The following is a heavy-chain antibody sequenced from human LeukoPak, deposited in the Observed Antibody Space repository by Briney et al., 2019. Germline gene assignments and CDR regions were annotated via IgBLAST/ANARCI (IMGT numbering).Heavy chain of an antibody. CDR1: GYSFNSYW. Sequence: GESLKISRKGSGYSFNSYWIGWVRQMPRKGLEWMGIIYPCDSDTRYSPSSQGQVPISDDQSLSTAQLQWSSLEASDTAMYYCARHGRLVTNSYYYYGMDVWGQGTTVTVSS. CDR3: ARHGRLVTNSYYYYGMDV. D-gene: IGHD3-9*01. CDR2: IYPCDSDT. J-gene: IGHJ6*02. V-gene: IGHV5-51*01.